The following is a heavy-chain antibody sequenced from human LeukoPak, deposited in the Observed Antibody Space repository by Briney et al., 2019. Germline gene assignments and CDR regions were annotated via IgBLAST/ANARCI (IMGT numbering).Heavy chain of an antibody. CDR3: ATLSYFYGMDF. Sequence: GSLRLSCAASGFTFSNYAMGWVRQAPGKGLEWVSAITDTGGSTFYANSVKGQFTISRDNSKNMLYMHMDSLRAGDTAVYYCATLSYFYGMDFWGQGTTVTVSS. CDR2: ITDTGGST. J-gene: IGHJ6*02. CDR1: GFTFSNYA. V-gene: IGHV3-23*01.